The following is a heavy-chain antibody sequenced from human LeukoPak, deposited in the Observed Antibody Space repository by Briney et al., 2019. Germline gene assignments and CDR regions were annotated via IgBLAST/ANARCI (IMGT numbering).Heavy chain of an antibody. CDR3: ARDRGAIIAAAGALDY. CDR1: GFTFTSYW. J-gene: IGHJ4*02. V-gene: IGHV3-7*01. D-gene: IGHD6-13*01. CDR2: IKQDASEK. Sequence: GGSRRLSCAASGFTFTSYWMSWVRQAPGKGLEWVANIKQDASEKYYVDSVKGRFTISRDNAKNSLYLQMNSLRAEDTAVYYCARDRGAIIAAAGALDYWGQGTLVTVSS.